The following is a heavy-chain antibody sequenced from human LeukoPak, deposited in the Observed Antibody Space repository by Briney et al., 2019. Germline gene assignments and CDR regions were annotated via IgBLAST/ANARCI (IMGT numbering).Heavy chain of an antibody. CDR1: GFTFSNAW. CDR3: TADIVVVAATGVLDY. Sequence: GGSLRLSCAASGFTFSNAWMSWVRQAPGKGLEWVGRIKSKTDGGTTDYAAPVKGRFTISSDESKNTIYLQMNSLKTEDTAVYYCTADIVVVAATGVLDYWGQGTLVTVSS. CDR2: IKSKTDGGTT. V-gene: IGHV3-15*01. D-gene: IGHD2-15*01. J-gene: IGHJ4*02.